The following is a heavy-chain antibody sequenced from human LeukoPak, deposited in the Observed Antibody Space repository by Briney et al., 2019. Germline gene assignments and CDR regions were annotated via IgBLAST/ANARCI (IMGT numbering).Heavy chain of an antibody. J-gene: IGHJ4*02. CDR2: INHSGST. D-gene: IGHD3-3*01. CDR1: GGSSSGYY. Sequence: SETLSLTCAVYGGSSSGYYWSWIRQPPGKGLEWIGEINHSGSTNYNPSLKSRVTISVDTSKNQLSLKLSSVTAADTAVYYCARARAPLLRFLEWLSDWGQGTLVTVSS. V-gene: IGHV4-34*01. CDR3: ARARAPLLRFLEWLSD.